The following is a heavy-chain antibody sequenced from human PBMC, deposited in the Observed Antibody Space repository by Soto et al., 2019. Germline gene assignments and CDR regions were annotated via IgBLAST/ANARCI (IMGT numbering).Heavy chain of an antibody. CDR2: INHSGST. CDR3: ARGGGLRFLEWLPTAPNFDY. J-gene: IGHJ4*02. D-gene: IGHD3-3*01. V-gene: IGHV4-34*01. CDR1: GGSFSGYY. Sequence: SETLSLTCAVYGGSFSGYYWSWIRQPPGKGLEWIGEINHSGSTNYNPSLKSRVTISVDTSKNQFSLKLSSVTAADTAVYYCARGGGLRFLEWLPTAPNFDYWGQGTLVTVS.